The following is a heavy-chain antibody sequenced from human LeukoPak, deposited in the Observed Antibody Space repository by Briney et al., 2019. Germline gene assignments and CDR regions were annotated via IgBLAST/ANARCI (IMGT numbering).Heavy chain of an antibody. D-gene: IGHD3-10*01. CDR1: GFTFSSYW. J-gene: IGHJ4*02. Sequence: GGSLRLSCAASGFTFSSYWMSWVRQAPGKGLEWVANIKQDGSEKYYVDSVKGRFTISRDNAKNSLYLQMNSLRAEDTAVYYCASFRYYYGSGNHYWGQGTLVTVSS. V-gene: IGHV3-7*01. CDR2: IKQDGSEK. CDR3: ASFRYYYGSGNHY.